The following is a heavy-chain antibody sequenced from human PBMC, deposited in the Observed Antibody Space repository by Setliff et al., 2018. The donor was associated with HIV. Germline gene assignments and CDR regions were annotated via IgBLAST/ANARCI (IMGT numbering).Heavy chain of an antibody. J-gene: IGHJ5*02. CDR2: INHSGGT. D-gene: IGHD3-10*01. CDR1: GRSFSGYY. Sequence: PSETLSLTCAVYGRSFSGYYWNWIRQSPGKGLEWIGEINHSGGTNYNPSLKSRVTMSVDTSKNQFSLKLSSVTAADTAVYYCAREESTEDYGSGSYLPWGQGMLVTVSS. V-gene: IGHV4-34*01. CDR3: AREESTEDYGSGSYLP.